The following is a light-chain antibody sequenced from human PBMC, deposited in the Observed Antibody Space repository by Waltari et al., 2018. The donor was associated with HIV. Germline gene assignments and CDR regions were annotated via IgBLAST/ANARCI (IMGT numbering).Light chain of an antibody. V-gene: IGLV1-47*01. CDR1: STNIGSNN. Sequence: QPVVTQSPSASGTPGQSVTVSCSGSSTNIGSNNVFWYPHLPGTAPKLLIYRDNQRPSGVPDRISGSRSGTSASLAISGLRSEDEAVYYCVAWDDSLSGGVFGGGTSLTVL. J-gene: IGLJ3*02. CDR2: RDN. CDR3: VAWDDSLSGGV.